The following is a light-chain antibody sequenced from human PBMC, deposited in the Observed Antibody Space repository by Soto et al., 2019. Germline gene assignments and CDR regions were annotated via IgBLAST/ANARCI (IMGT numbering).Light chain of an antibody. Sequence: DIQMTQSPSSLSASVGDRVTITCQASQDISNSLNWYQQRPGKAPNLLIYDASNLETGVPSRFSGSGSGTHFTLTISSLQHEDIATYHCQQYNNLPLTFGGGTKVEIK. J-gene: IGKJ4*01. CDR2: DAS. CDR1: QDISNS. V-gene: IGKV1-33*01. CDR3: QQYNNLPLT.